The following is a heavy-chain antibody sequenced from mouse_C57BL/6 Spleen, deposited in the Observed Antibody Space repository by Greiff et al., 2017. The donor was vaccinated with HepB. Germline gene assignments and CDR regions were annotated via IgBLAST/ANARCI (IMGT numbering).Heavy chain of an antibody. V-gene: IGHV1-22*01. D-gene: IGHD1-1*01. J-gene: IGHJ4*01. CDR3: AGVGLDGAPYAMDY. Sequence: VQLQQSGPELVKPGASVKMSCKASGYTFTDYNMHWVKQSHGKSLEWIGYINPNNGGTSYTQKFKGKATLTVNKSSSTAYMELRSLTSEDSAVYYCAGVGLDGAPYAMDYWGQGTSVTVSS. CDR1: GYTFTDYN. CDR2: INPNNGGT.